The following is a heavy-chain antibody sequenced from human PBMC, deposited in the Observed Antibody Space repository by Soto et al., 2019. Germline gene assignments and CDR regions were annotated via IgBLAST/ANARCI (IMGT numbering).Heavy chain of an antibody. Sequence: SETLSLTCAVYGGSFSGHSWTWIRQSPGNGLEWIGDINHSGRVNYSPSLKILVTISLDTSKNQFSLTLSAVTAADTAMYYCSTRAYDTNGYYRFDPWGQGTLVNVSS. CDR1: GGSFSGHS. V-gene: IGHV4-34*01. CDR3: STRAYDTNGYYRFDP. CDR2: INHSGRV. J-gene: IGHJ5*01. D-gene: IGHD3-22*01.